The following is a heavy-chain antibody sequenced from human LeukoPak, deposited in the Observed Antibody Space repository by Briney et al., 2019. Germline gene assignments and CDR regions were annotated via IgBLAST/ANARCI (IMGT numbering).Heavy chain of an antibody. V-gene: IGHV3-23*01. CDR3: AKDRSYYDNTDLWGAEYFQH. CDR1: GFTFSSYS. D-gene: IGHD3-22*01. CDR2: ISDSGGST. J-gene: IGHJ1*01. Sequence: GGSLRLSCAASGFTFSSYSMNWVRQAPGKGLEWVSAISDSGGSTYYADSVVGRFTISRDNSKNTLYLQMNSLRAEDTAVYYCAKDRSYYDNTDLWGAEYFQHWGQGTLVTVSS.